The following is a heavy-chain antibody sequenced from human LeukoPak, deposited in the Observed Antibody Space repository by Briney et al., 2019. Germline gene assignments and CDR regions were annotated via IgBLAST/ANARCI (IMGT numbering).Heavy chain of an antibody. CDR2: IKQDGSDK. D-gene: IGHD1-26*01. CDR3: ARYRGKGTSWPLDV. V-gene: IGHV3-7*01. CDR1: GFMLSDFW. Sequence: GGSLRLSCAASGFMLSDFWMSWVRQAPGKGLEWVANIKQDGSDKYYVDSVEGRFTISRDNAKNSLDLQMNSLRGEDTAVYYCARYRGKGTSWPLDVWGQGTIVTVSS. J-gene: IGHJ3*01.